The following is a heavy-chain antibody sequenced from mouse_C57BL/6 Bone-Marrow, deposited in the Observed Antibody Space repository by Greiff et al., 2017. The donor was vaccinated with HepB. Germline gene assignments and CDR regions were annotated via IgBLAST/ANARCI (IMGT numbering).Heavy chain of an antibody. CDR2: IDPSDSYT. CDR1: GYTFTSYW. CDR3: AREGDYGDTWFAY. Sequence: QVQLQQPGAELVKPGASVKLSCKASGYTFTSYWMQWVKQRPGQGLEWIGEIDPSDSYTNYNQKFKGKATLTVDTSSSTAYMQLSSLTSEDSAVYYCAREGDYGDTWFAYWGQETLFTVSA. V-gene: IGHV1-50*01. J-gene: IGHJ3*01. D-gene: IGHD2-13*01.